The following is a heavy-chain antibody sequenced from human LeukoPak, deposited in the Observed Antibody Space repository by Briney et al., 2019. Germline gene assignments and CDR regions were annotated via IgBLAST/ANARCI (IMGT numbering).Heavy chain of an antibody. V-gene: IGHV3-48*02. Sequence: PGGSLRLSCAASGFTFSSFAMQWARQAPGKGLEWVSYISTSSSTSYADSVEGRFTVSRDNAQSSLFLQMNSLRDEDTAMYYCARTRGRGPGGHFDSWGQGTLVTVSS. CDR3: ARTRGRGPGGHFDS. D-gene: IGHD3-10*01. J-gene: IGHJ4*02. CDR1: GFTFSSFA. CDR2: ISTSSST.